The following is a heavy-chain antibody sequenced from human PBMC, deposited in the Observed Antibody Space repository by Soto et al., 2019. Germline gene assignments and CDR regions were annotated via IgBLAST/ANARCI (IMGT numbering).Heavy chain of an antibody. J-gene: IGHJ6*02. V-gene: IGHV3-30*18. CDR3: AKAAAGLKKNYYYYGMDV. CDR1: GFTFSSYG. D-gene: IGHD6-13*01. CDR2: ISYDGSNK. Sequence: GGSLRLSCAASGFTFSSYGMHWVRQAPGKGLEWVAVISYDGSNKYYAASVKGRFTISRDNSKNTLYLQMNSLRAEDTAVYYCAKAAAGLKKNYYYYGMDVWGQGTTVTVSS.